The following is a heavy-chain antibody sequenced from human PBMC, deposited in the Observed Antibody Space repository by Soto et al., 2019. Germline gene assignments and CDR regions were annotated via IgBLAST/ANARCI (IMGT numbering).Heavy chain of an antibody. D-gene: IGHD5-12*01. V-gene: IGHV1-69*12. CDR3: ARDLGSGYDPGDY. Sequence: QVQLVQSGAEVKKPGSSVKVSCKASGDTFTIFAISWVRQAPGQGLEWMGGIIPTIGTTNYAQRFQGRITITGDESQGEAYMELSSLKSEDTAVYYCARDLGSGYDPGDYWGQGTLVTVSS. J-gene: IGHJ4*02. CDR1: GDTFTIFA. CDR2: IIPTIGTT.